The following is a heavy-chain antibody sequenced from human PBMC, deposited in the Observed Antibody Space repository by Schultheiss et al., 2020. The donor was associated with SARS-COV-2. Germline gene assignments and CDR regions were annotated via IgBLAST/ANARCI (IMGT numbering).Heavy chain of an antibody. CDR2: IYTSGST. D-gene: IGHD3-10*01. CDR3: ARDWGGSGSYYLAY. J-gene: IGHJ4*02. Sequence: SETLSLTCTVSGGSISSSSYYWGWIRQPPGKGLEWIGRIYTSGSTNYNPSLKSRVTMSVDTSKNQFSLKLSSVTAADTAVYYCARDWGGSGSYYLAYWGQGTLVTVSS. V-gene: IGHV4-39*07. CDR1: GGSISSSSYY.